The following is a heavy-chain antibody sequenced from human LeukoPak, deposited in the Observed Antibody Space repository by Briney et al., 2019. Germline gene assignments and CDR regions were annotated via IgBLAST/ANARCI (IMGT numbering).Heavy chain of an antibody. Sequence: ASVKVSCKVSGYTLTELSMHWVRQAPGKGLEWMGGFDPEDGETIYAQKFQGRVTMTEDTSTDTAYMELSSLRSEDTAVYYCATDRRGIFAQLRAFDIWGQGTMVTVSS. J-gene: IGHJ3*02. CDR2: FDPEDGET. CDR1: GYTLTELS. V-gene: IGHV1-24*01. D-gene: IGHD3-3*01. CDR3: ATDRRGIFAQLRAFDI.